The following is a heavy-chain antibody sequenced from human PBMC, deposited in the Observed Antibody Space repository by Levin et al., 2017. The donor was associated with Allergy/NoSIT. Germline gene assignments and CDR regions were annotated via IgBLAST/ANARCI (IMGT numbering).Heavy chain of an antibody. CDR2: IYGSGAST. J-gene: IGHJ4*02. Sequence: ASVKVSCAASGFIFTNYAMSWVRQAPGKGLEWVSTIYGSGASTHYADSVKGRFTISRDNSKNTLYLQMNSLRAEDTAIYYCAKDRIAAAGRGSDYWGQGTLVTVSS. V-gene: IGHV3-23*01. D-gene: IGHD6-13*01. CDR3: AKDRIAAAGRGSDY. CDR1: GFIFTNYA.